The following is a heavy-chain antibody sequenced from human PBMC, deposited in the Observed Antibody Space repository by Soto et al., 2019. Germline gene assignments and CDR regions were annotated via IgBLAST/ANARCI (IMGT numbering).Heavy chain of an antibody. V-gene: IGHV3-23*01. CDR2: ISGSGGST. D-gene: IGHD6-13*01. J-gene: IGHJ5*02. Sequence: PGGSLLLSSSASGFNFRGYGMTWVGKAKGKGLELVSAISGSGGSTYYADSVKGRFTISRDNSNNTLYLQMNSLRAEDTAVYYCAKYAVPGYSSSWYEGGWFDPLGQGTLVTVSS. CDR3: AKYAVPGYSSSWYEGGWFDP. CDR1: GFNFRGYG.